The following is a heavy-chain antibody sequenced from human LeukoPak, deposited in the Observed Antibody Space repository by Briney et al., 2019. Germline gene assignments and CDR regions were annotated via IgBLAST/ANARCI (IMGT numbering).Heavy chain of an antibody. CDR3: ARRYYYDSRAYSAVVDAFDI. D-gene: IGHD3-22*01. CDR1: GYSFTSYW. Sequence: GESLKISCKGSGYSFTSYWIGWVRQMPGKGLEWMGIIYPGDSDTRYSPSFQGQVTISADKSISTAYLQWSSLKASDTAMYYCARRYYYDSRAYSAVVDAFDIWGQGTMVTVSS. CDR2: IYPGDSDT. J-gene: IGHJ3*02. V-gene: IGHV5-51*01.